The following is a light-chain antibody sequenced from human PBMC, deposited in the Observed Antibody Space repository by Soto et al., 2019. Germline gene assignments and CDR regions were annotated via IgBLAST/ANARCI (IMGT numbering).Light chain of an antibody. CDR2: ELS. CDR1: SRDVGGHDY. Sequence: QSALTQPPSASGSPGQSVTISCTGTSRDVGGHDYVSWYQQHPGKAPKLTIYELSKRPSGVPDRFSGSKSGNTASLTVSGLQAEDEADYYCSSYVTGNSLIFGGGTKLTVL. J-gene: IGLJ2*01. V-gene: IGLV2-8*01. CDR3: SSYVTGNSLI.